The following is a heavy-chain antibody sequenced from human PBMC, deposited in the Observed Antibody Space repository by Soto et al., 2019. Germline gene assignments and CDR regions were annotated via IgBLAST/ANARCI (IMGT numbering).Heavy chain of an antibody. CDR1: GFTFSSYG. CDR3: AKEFWSGPFDY. Sequence: QVQLVESGGGVVQPGRSLRLSCAASGFTFSSYGMHWVRQAPGKRLEWVAVIWSDGSNKYYADSVKGRFTISRDNSKNTLYLQVNSLRAEDTAVYYCAKEFWSGPFDYWGQGTLVTVSS. D-gene: IGHD3-3*01. CDR2: IWSDGSNK. V-gene: IGHV3-33*06. J-gene: IGHJ4*02.